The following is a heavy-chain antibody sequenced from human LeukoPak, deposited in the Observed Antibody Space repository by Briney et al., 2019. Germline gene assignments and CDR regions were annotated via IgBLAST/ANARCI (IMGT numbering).Heavy chain of an antibody. V-gene: IGHV3-23*01. CDR3: AKEGGTGTRFDY. D-gene: IGHD1-7*01. Sequence: GGSLRLSXAASGFTFRSSAMSWVRQAPGKGLYWVSAISGSGTGTYYADSVKGRFTISRDNSKNTLYLQMNSLRAEDTAVYYCAKEGGTGTRFDYWGQGTLVTVSS. J-gene: IGHJ4*02. CDR1: GFTFRSSA. CDR2: ISGSGTGT.